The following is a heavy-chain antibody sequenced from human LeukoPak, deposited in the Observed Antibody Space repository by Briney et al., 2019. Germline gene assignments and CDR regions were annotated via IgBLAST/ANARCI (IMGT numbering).Heavy chain of an antibody. V-gene: IGHV3-11*06. D-gene: IGHD1-26*01. J-gene: IGHJ4*02. CDR2: ISSSGTYT. CDR3: AKIAGTYPPDY. CDR1: GFSFSDYY. Sequence: GGSLRLSCAASGFSFSDYYMTWIRQAPGKGLEWVSYISSSGTYTNYADSVKGRFTISRDNAKNSLYLQMNSLSAEDTAVYYCAKIAGTYPPDYWGQGTLVTASS.